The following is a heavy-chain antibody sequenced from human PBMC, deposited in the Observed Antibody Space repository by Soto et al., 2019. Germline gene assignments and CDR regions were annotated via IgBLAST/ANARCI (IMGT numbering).Heavy chain of an antibody. CDR1: GGTFSSYA. CDR3: ARSYNWNAPYYYYGMDV. CDR2: IIPIFGTA. Sequence: SVKVSCKASGGTFSSYAISWVRQAPGQGLEWMGGIIPIFGTANYAQKFQGRVTITADESTSTAYMELSSLRSEDTAVYYCARSYNWNAPYYYYGMDVWGQGTTVTVSS. D-gene: IGHD1-20*01. J-gene: IGHJ6*02. V-gene: IGHV1-69*13.